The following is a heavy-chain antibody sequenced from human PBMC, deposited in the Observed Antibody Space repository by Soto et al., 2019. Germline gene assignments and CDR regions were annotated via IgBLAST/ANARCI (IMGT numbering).Heavy chain of an antibody. CDR2: FLPMFGAV. CDR3: ARPKRSGYDRGDSYYHTMDV. V-gene: IGHV1-69*06. CDR1: GGTSSNFV. D-gene: IGHD3-3*01. Sequence: QMQLVQSGTEVKKSGSSVKVSCKASGGTSSNFVITWVRQVPGQGLEWLGGFLPMFGAVKYAQKFQDRLTITADRSTKTAAMELGSLRPEDTAVYYCARPKRSGYDRGDSYYHTMDVWGHGTTVTVS. J-gene: IGHJ6*02.